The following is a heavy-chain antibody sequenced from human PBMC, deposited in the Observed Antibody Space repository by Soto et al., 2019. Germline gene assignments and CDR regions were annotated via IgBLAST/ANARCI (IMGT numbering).Heavy chain of an antibody. CDR3: ARGDTAMVRHYYYYYMDV. D-gene: IGHD5-18*01. J-gene: IGHJ6*03. CDR2: IYYSGST. V-gene: IGHV4-59*08. CDR1: GGSISSYY. Sequence: SETLSLTCTVSGGSISSYYWSWIRQPPGKGLEWIGYIYYSGSTNYNPSLKSRVTISVDTSKNQFSLKLSSVTAADTAVYYCARGDTAMVRHYYYYYMDVWGKGTTVTVSS.